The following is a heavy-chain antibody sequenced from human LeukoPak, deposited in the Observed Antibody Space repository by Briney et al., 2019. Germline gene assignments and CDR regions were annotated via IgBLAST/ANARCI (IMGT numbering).Heavy chain of an antibody. Sequence: PSETLSLTCSVSPGSIGGYYWSWFRQPPGKGLEWIGYVFYTGETDYNPSLRSRGTISVDASENQVSLRLTSVTAADTAVYYCARHAAGVELWFEFWGQGTQVTVSS. V-gene: IGHV4-59*08. CDR3: ARHAAGVELWFEF. CDR1: PGSIGGYY. J-gene: IGHJ4*02. CDR2: VFYTGET. D-gene: IGHD2-21*01.